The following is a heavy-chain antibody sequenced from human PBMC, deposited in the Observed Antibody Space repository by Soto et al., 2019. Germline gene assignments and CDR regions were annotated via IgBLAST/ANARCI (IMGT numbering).Heavy chain of an antibody. J-gene: IGHJ5*02. CDR3: ARVGPYDSQSYMFRYDRFDP. CDR1: GYTFTSYG. Sequence: GASVKVSCKASGYTFTSYGISWVRQAPGQGLEWMGWISAYNGNTNYAQKLQGRVTMTTDTSTSTAYMELRSLRVDDTAVYYCARVGPYDSQSYMFRYDRFDPWGQGTQVTVSS. D-gene: IGHD3-10*01. V-gene: IGHV1-18*01. CDR2: ISAYNGNT.